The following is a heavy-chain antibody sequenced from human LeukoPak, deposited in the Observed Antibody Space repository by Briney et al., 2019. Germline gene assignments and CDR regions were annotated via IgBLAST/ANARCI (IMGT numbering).Heavy chain of an antibody. D-gene: IGHD2-2*01. Sequence: ASVKVSCKASGYTFTSYGISWVRQAPGQGLEWMGWISAYNGNTNYAQKLQGRVTMTTDTSTSTAYMELRSLRSDDTAVYYCARDRWSSTSRRFDYYGMDVWGQGTTVTVS. J-gene: IGHJ6*02. CDR1: GYTFTSYG. CDR2: ISAYNGNT. CDR3: ARDRWSSTSRRFDYYGMDV. V-gene: IGHV1-18*01.